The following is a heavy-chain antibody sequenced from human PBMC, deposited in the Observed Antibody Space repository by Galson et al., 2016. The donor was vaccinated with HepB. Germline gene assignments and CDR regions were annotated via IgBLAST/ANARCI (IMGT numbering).Heavy chain of an antibody. CDR2: IKQDGSEK. J-gene: IGHJ4*02. Sequence: SLRLSCAASGFTFSTYWMNWVRQAPGKGLEWVANIKQDGSEKYYVDSVKGRFTISRDNAKNSLYLQMNSLRAEDTAVYYCAKVTRDWDPPPNGCWGQGTLVTVSS. CDR1: GFTFSTYW. D-gene: IGHD2-8*01. V-gene: IGHV3-7*01. CDR3: AKVTRDWDPPPNGC.